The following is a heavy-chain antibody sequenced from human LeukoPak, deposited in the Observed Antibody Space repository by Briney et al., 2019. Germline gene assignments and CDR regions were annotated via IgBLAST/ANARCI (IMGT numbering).Heavy chain of an antibody. CDR3: ARERVTTTAFDI. V-gene: IGHV3-21*01. Sequence: GGSLRLSCAASGFTLSTYNTHWVRQAPGKGLEWVSSITSSSTYYADSVKGRFTISRDNAKSSLYLQMNSLRAEDTAVYYCARERVTTTAFDIWGQGTMDTVSS. CDR2: ITSSSTY. CDR1: GFTLSTYN. J-gene: IGHJ3*02. D-gene: IGHD5-12*01.